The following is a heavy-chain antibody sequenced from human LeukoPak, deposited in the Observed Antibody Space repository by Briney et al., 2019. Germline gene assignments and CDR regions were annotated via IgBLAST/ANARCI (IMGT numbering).Heavy chain of an antibody. V-gene: IGHV3-64D*06. CDR2: IPTNGDT. D-gene: IGHD1-26*01. J-gene: IGHJ6*02. CDR3: QGVSDYDNTDV. Sequence: GGSLRLSCSASGLTFSSYTMHWVRHSPGKGLEYVSVIPTNGDTYYTDSVEDRFTISRDNSNNMLYLQMSSLRPEDTAVYFCQGVSDYDNTDVWGQGTAVTVSS. CDR1: GLTFSSYT.